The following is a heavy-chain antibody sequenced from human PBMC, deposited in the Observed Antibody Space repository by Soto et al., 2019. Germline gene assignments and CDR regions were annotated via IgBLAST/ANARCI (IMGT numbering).Heavy chain of an antibody. D-gene: IGHD1-26*01. CDR1: GASTSRYY. CDR3: ARDHGIVGTRGGFYYYGMDV. J-gene: IGHJ6*02. V-gene: IGHV4-59*01. Sequence: SETLSLTCTVTGASTSRYYWSWIRQSPGKGLEWIGYIYNSGNTNYNPSLKSRVTMSVDTSKNQFSLNLSSVTAADTAVYYCARDHGIVGTRGGFYYYGMDVWGQGTTVTVSS. CDR2: IYNSGNT.